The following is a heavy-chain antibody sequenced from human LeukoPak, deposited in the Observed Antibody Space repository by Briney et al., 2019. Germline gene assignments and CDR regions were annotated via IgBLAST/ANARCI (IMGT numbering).Heavy chain of an antibody. Sequence: PGGSLRLSCGASGSTASGFSFINYGMHWVRQAPGKGLEWVALIWHDGSKKFYSDSVKGRFTISRDNAKNSLYLQMNSLRAEDTAVYYCAREGDYYDSSGYYLPSPSLIFDYWGQGTLVTVSS. CDR3: AREGDYYDSSGYYLPSPSLIFDY. D-gene: IGHD3-22*01. CDR2: IWHDGSKK. V-gene: IGHV3-33*01. CDR1: GSTASGFSFINYG. J-gene: IGHJ4*02.